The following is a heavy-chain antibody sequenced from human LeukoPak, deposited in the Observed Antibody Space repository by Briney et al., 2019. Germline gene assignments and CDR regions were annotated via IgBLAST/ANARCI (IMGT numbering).Heavy chain of an antibody. Sequence: ASVKVSCKASGYTFTGYYLHWVRQAPGQGLEWMGWINPNNGDTDYAQKFQGRVTMTRDTSISTAYMELSSLRSDDTAVYYCARVLGSLTIFGAVFGYWGQGTLVTISS. D-gene: IGHD3-3*01. CDR2: INPNNGDT. V-gene: IGHV1-2*02. CDR3: ARVLGSLTIFGAVFGY. J-gene: IGHJ4*02. CDR1: GYTFTGYY.